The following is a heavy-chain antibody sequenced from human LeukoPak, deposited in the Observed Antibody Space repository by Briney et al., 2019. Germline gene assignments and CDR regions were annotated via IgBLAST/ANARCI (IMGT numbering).Heavy chain of an antibody. CDR3: AKDGVVTITFEY. D-gene: IGHD3-16*01. CDR2: ISGSGGST. Sequence: PGGSLRLSCTDSGFTFSSYAMSWVRQAPGKGLEWVSVISGSGGSTFYGDSVKGRFTIPRDNSKNTLYLQMNSLRAEDTAVYYCAKDGVVTITFEYWGQGTLVTVSS. CDR1: GFTFSSYA. V-gene: IGHV3-23*01. J-gene: IGHJ4*02.